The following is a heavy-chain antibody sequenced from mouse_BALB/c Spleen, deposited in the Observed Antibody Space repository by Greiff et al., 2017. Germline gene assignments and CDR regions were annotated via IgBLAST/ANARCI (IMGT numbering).Heavy chain of an antibody. D-gene: IGHD1-1*01. CDR2: ISDGGSYT. V-gene: IGHV5-4*02. Sequence: EVQLVESGGGLVKPGGSLKLSCAASGFTFSDYYMYWVRQTPEKRLEWVATISDGGSYTYYPDSVKGRFTISRDNAKNNLYLQMSSLKSEDTAMYYCARAVRARYFDVWGAGTTVTVSS. CDR3: ARAVRARYFDV. J-gene: IGHJ1*01. CDR1: GFTFSDYY.